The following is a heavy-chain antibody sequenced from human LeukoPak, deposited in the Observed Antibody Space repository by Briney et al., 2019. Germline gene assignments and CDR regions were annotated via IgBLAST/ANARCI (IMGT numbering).Heavy chain of an antibody. Sequence: GGSLGLSCVASGFTLSNTWMAWVRQAPGKGLEWVANINQDASTKHYVDSVKGRFTISRDNAKNSLYLQMNSLTVEDTAIYYCARDQIGSLDYWGQGTLVTVSS. CDR3: ARDQIGSLDY. V-gene: IGHV3-7*01. D-gene: IGHD1-26*01. CDR1: GFTLSNTW. J-gene: IGHJ4*02. CDR2: INQDASTK.